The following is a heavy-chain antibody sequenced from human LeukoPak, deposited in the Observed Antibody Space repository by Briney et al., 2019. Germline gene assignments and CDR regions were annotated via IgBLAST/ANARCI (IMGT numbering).Heavy chain of an antibody. J-gene: IGHJ2*01. CDR3: AKGGDDYEFGWYFDL. Sequence: GGSLRLSCAASGFSFSSYNMNWVRQAPGKGLEWVSYISSSSTTIYYVDSVKGRFTISRDNAKNSLYLQMNSLRAEDTAVYYCAKGGDDYEFGWYFDLWGRGTLVTVSS. CDR1: GFSFSSYN. D-gene: IGHD5-24*01. V-gene: IGHV3-48*01. CDR2: ISSSSTTI.